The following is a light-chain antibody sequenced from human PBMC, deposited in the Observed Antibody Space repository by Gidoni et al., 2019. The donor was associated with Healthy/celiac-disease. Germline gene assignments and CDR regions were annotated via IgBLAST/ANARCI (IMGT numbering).Light chain of an antibody. Sequence: VLTQSPGTLSLSPGERATLSCRASQSVSSSYLAWYQQKPGQAPRLLIYGSSSRATGIPDRFSGSGSGTDFTLTISRLEPEDFAVYYCQQYGSSPLTFGGGTKVEIK. J-gene: IGKJ4*01. V-gene: IGKV3-20*01. CDR3: QQYGSSPLT. CDR1: QSVSSSY. CDR2: GSS.